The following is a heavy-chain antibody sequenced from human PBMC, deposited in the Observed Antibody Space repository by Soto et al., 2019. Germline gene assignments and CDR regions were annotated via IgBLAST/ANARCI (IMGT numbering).Heavy chain of an antibody. V-gene: IGHV4-30-4*01. J-gene: IGHJ4*02. CDR3: XXXXXXXXXXDX. CDR1: GGSISSGDYY. Sequence: QVQLQESGPGLVKPSQTLSLTCTVSGGSISSGDYYWSWIRQPPGKGLEWIGYIYYSGSTYYNPSLQSRVTIAVDTSKNQFSLKLSSVTXAXXXXXXXXXXXXXXXXXDXXXQGTLVTVSS. CDR2: IYYSGST.